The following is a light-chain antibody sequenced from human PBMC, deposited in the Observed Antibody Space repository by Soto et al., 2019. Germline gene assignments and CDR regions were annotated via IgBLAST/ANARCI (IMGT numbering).Light chain of an antibody. CDR1: QSVSSSY. J-gene: IGKJ2*01. CDR3: QQYGSSPMYT. V-gene: IGKV3-20*01. Sequence: EIVLTQSPGTLSLSPGERATLSCRASQSVSSSYLAWYQQKPGQAPRLLIYGASGRATGIPDRFSGSGSGTDFTVTISRLEPEDFVVYYWQQYGSSPMYTFGQGTKLEIK. CDR2: GAS.